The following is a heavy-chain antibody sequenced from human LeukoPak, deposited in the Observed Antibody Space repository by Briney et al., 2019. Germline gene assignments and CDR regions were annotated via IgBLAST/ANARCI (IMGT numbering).Heavy chain of an antibody. J-gene: IGHJ4*02. CDR3: ARLPDYGSGSYGEDY. CDR2: INPNSGGT. V-gene: IGHV1-2*02. Sequence: ASVKVSCKASGYTFTGYYMHWVRQAPGQGLEWMGWINPNSGGTNYAQKFQGRVTMTRDTSISTAYMELSRLRSDDTAMYYCARLPDYGSGSYGEDYWGQGTLVTVSS. CDR1: GYTFTGYY. D-gene: IGHD3-10*01.